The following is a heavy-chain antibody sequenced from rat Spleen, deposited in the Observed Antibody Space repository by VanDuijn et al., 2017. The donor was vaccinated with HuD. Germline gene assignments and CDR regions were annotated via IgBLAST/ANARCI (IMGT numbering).Heavy chain of an antibody. CDR3: TIYYSGYFDY. V-gene: IGHV5-31*01. CDR2: ITNTGGSI. Sequence: EVQLVESGGGLVQPGRSLKLSCVASGFTFNNYWMSWIRQAPGQGLEWVASITNTGGSIYYPDSVKGRFTISRVNAQKTLYLRMNSLRSEYTATYYCTIYYSGYFDYWGQGVMVTVSS. J-gene: IGHJ2*01. D-gene: IGHD1-1*01. CDR1: GFTFNNYW.